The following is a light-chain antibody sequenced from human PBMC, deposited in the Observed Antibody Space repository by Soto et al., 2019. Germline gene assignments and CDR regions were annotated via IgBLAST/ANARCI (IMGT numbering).Light chain of an antibody. CDR1: QSVTSTY. CDR3: QQFGSSQT. V-gene: IGKV3-20*01. Sequence: EIVLTQSPGTLSLPPGERATLSCRASQSVTSTYLAWYQQKPGQAPRLLIYGTSSRASGIPDRFSGSGSGTDFTLAISGLEPEDFAVYYCQQFGSSQTFGQGTKVEIK. J-gene: IGKJ1*01. CDR2: GTS.